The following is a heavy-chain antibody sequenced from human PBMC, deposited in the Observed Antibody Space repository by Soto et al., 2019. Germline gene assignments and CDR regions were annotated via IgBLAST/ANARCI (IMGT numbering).Heavy chain of an antibody. J-gene: IGHJ5*02. CDR1: GFSLSTSGVG. CDR2: IYWDDDK. CDR3: ARVRELWWFDP. V-gene: IGHV2-5*02. D-gene: IGHD2-21*01. Sequence: QITLKESGPTLVKPTQTLTLTCTFSGFSLSTSGVGVGWIRQPPGKALEWLALIYWDDDKRYSPSLKSRLTITEDTSKNQVVLTITSMHPVDTAPYYCARVRELWWFDPWGQGTLVTVSS.